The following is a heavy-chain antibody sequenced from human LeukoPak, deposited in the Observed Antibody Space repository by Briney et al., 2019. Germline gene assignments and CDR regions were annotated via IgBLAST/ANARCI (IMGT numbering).Heavy chain of an antibody. V-gene: IGHV5-51*01. Sequence: GGSLRLSCKRSGYSFSNNWIAWLRQMPGKDLEWMGIIYPGDSDTRYSPSFQRQVTISVDKSVSTAYLQWSSLKASDTAIYYCARQTKYDILIGYFYHWGQGTLVTVSS. CDR3: ARQTKYDILIGYFYH. D-gene: IGHD3-9*01. CDR1: GYSFSNNW. CDR2: IYPGDSDT. J-gene: IGHJ4*02.